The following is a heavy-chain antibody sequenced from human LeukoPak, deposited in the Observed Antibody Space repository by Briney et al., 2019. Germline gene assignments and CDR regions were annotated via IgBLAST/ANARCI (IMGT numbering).Heavy chain of an antibody. V-gene: IGHV4-39*01. CDR3: ARVEAYGFVDY. D-gene: IGHD3-10*01. J-gene: IGHJ4*02. CDR1: GGSISSSSYY. CDR2: IYYSGST. Sequence: SETLSLTCTVSGGSISSSSYYWGWIRQPPGKGLEWIGSIYYSGSTYYNPSLKSRVTISVDTSKNQFSLKLSSVTAADTAVYYCARVEAYGFVDYWGQGTLVTVSS.